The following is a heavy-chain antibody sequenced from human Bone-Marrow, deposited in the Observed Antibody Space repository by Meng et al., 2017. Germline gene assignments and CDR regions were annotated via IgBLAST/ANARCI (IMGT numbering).Heavy chain of an antibody. V-gene: IGHV4-4*02. CDR1: GDSISSDIW. J-gene: IGHJ5*02. Sequence: QVQLQESGPGLVKPSGTLSLTCTVSGDSISSDIWWSWVRQPPGKGLEWIGEVYHRGDTNYNPSLKSRVDISVDKSKNQFYLSLFSVTAADTAVYYCARGYCGGDCYIPFDNWFDPWGQGTLVTVSS. CDR2: VYHRGDT. CDR3: ARGYCGGDCYIPFDNWFDP. D-gene: IGHD2-21*02.